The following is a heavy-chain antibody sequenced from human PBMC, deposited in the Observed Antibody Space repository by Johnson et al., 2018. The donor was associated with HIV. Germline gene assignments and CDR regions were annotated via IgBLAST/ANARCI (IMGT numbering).Heavy chain of an antibody. D-gene: IGHD1-26*01. Sequence: QLVESGGGLTKPAWSPRLSCAASQFTFSNYYMNCVRLAPGNGLELVGQVNPNGGSTCLIDSVQGRFTISRDNSKNTLNLKMSSLRAEDTAVYFCARSPPKDIVGATYAFDLWGQGTMVTVSS. CDR2: NPNGGST. CDR3: ARSPPKDIVGATYAFDL. J-gene: IGHJ3*01. V-gene: IGHV3-25*03. CDR1: QFTFSNYY.